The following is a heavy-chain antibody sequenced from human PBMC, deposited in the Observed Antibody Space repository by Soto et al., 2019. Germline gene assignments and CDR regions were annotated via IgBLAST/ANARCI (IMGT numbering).Heavy chain of an antibody. D-gene: IGHD3-10*01. J-gene: IGHJ6*02. CDR3: ARDLSGRADV. V-gene: IGHV3-74*01. Sequence: GSLSLSCVDSAFTFSSYWMHWVRQVPGKGLVWVSRMNEDGSTTDYADSVKGRFTISRDNARNTLYLQMNSLRAEDTAVYYCARDLSGRADVWGQGTTVTVSS. CDR1: AFTFSSYW. CDR2: MNEDGSTT.